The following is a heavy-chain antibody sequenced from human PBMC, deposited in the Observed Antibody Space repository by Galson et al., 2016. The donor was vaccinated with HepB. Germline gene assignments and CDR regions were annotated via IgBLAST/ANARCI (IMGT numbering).Heavy chain of an antibody. CDR3: AKDRHSSSWYWGYFDD. J-gene: IGHJ4*02. CDR1: GFSLSSYG. D-gene: IGHD6-13*01. V-gene: IGHV3-33*03. CDR2: IWSDGNNK. Sequence: SLRLSCAASGFSLSSYGMHWVRQAPGKGLGWVAVIWSDGNNKNYGDTVKGRFTISRDKLRNTVFLQMNSLRAEDTAVYYCAKDRHSSSWYWGYFDDWGQGTRVTVSS.